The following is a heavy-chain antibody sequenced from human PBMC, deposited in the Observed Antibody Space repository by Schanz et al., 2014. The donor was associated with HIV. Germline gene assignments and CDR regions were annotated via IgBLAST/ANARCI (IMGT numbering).Heavy chain of an antibody. CDR3: ARGWRENSFDY. CDR1: GFTFNAYG. CDR2: LWFDGSNK. V-gene: IGHV3-33*01. J-gene: IGHJ4*02. D-gene: IGHD4-4*01. Sequence: QVHLVESGGGVVQPGRSQRLSCVTSGFTFNAYGMHWLRQAPGKGLEWVAGLWFDGSNKQYGDSVKGRFTISRDYDKSSLYLQMSSLRDDDTAVYYCARGWRENSFDYWGQGTLVTVSS.